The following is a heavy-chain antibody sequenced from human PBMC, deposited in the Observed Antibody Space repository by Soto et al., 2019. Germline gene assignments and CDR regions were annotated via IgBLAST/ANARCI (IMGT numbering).Heavy chain of an antibody. V-gene: IGHV3-53*04. D-gene: IGHD6-19*01. CDR1: GFTVSSNY. J-gene: IGHJ3*02. CDR2: IFTGGST. CDR3: ARDRQSSGWIDAFDI. Sequence: EVQLAESGGGLVQPGGSLRLSCAASGFTVSSNYMSWVRHAPGKGLEWVSVIFTGGSTYYADSVKGRFTISRHSSMNTLYLQMASLRAEDTAVYYCARDRQSSGWIDAFDIWGQGTMVTVSS.